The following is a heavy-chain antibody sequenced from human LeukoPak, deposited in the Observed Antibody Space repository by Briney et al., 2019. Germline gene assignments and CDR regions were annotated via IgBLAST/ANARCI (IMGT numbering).Heavy chain of an antibody. D-gene: IGHD6-19*01. Sequence: GGSLRLSCAASGFTFSSYGMHWVRQAPGKGLEWGAGISYDGSNKYYADSVKGRFTISRDNSKNTLYLQMNSLRAEDTPVYYCAKPLVIAVAGFDAFDIWGQGTMVTASS. CDR3: AKPLVIAVAGFDAFDI. J-gene: IGHJ3*02. CDR2: ISYDGSNK. V-gene: IGHV3-30*18. CDR1: GFTFSSYG.